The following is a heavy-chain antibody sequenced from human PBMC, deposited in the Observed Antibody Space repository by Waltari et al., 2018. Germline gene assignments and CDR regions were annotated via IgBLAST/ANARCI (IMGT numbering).Heavy chain of an antibody. CDR1: GGSFSGYY. J-gene: IGHJ4*02. D-gene: IGHD3-3*01. CDR2: INHSGST. Sequence: QVQLQQWGAGLLKPSETLSLTCAVYGGSFSGYYWSWIRQPPGKGLEWIGEINHSGSTNYNPSLKSRVTISVDTSKNQFSLKLSSVTAADTAVYYCARLTIFGVVISLDYWGQGTLVTVSS. CDR3: ARLTIFGVVISLDY. V-gene: IGHV4-34*01.